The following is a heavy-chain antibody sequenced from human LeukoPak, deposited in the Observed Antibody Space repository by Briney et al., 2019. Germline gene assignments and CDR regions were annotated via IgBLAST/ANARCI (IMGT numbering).Heavy chain of an antibody. V-gene: IGHV4-59*01. CDR3: AREDIAVAGYDY. CDR2: IYYSGST. CDR1: GGSISSYY. Sequence: PSETLSLTCTVSGGSISSYYWSWIRQPPGKGLEWIGYIYYSGSTSYNPSLKSRVTISVDTSKNQFSLKLSSVTAADTAMYYCAREDIAVAGYDYWGQGTLVTVSS. J-gene: IGHJ4*02. D-gene: IGHD6-19*01.